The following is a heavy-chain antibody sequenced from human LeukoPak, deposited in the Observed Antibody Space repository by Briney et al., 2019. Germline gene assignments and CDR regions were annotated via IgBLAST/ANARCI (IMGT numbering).Heavy chain of an antibody. CDR3: AKDSGYYYDSSGYSWYFDL. J-gene: IGHJ2*01. CDR2: ISYDGSNK. Sequence: GGSLRLSCAASGFTFSSYGMHWVRQAPGKGLEWVAVISYDGSNKYYADSVKGRFTISRDNSKNTLYLQMNSLRAEDTAVYYCAKDSGYYYDSSGYSWYFDLWGRGTLVTVSS. D-gene: IGHD3-22*01. V-gene: IGHV3-30*18. CDR1: GFTFSSYG.